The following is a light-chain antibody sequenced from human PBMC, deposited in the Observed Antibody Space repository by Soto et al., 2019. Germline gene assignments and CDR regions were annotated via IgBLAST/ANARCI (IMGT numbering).Light chain of an antibody. V-gene: IGKV3-20*01. CDR3: QLYDSSRT. Sequence: EIVLTQSPGTLSLSPGERATLSCRASQSVSSNYLAWYQQKPGQAPRLLIYGASSRATGIPDRFSGSGSGTDFTLTISRLEPEDFAVFYCQLYDSSRTFGGGTKVEIK. CDR2: GAS. CDR1: QSVSSNY. J-gene: IGKJ4*01.